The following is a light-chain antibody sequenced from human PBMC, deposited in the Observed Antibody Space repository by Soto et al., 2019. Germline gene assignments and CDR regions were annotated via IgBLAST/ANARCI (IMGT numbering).Light chain of an antibody. CDR3: QQYGSSPIN. CDR1: QSVSSSY. Sequence: EIVLTQALVTLSLSPGERATLSCRASQSVSSSYLAWYQQKPGQAPRLLIYGASSRATGIPDRFSGSGSGTDFTLTISRLEPEDFAVYYCQQYGSSPINFGQGTRLEIK. J-gene: IGKJ5*01. V-gene: IGKV3-20*01. CDR2: GAS.